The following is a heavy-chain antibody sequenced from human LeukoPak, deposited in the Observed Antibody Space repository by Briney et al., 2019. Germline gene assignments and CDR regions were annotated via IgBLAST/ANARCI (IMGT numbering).Heavy chain of an antibody. D-gene: IGHD6-19*01. V-gene: IGHV1-2*06. J-gene: IGHJ4*02. CDR2: INPNSGGT. Sequence: GASVTVSCKASGYTFTGYYMHWVRQAPGQGLEWMGRINPNSGGTNYAQKFQGRVTMTRDTSISTAYMELSRLRSDDTAVYYCARMNPGSAWYQEDYWGQGTLVTVSS. CDR3: ARMNPGSAWYQEDY. CDR1: GYTFTGYY.